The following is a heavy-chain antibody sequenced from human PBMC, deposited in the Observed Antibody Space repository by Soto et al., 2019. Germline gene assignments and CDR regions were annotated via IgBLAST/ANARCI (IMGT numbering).Heavy chain of an antibody. CDR2: IYSGGST. Sequence: PGGSLRLSSAASGFTFSSNYMSWVRQAPGKGLEWVSVIYSGGSTYYADSVKGRFTISRDNSKNTLYLQMNSLRAEDTAVYYCAKGASTVKYYYYYGMDVWGQGTTVTVSS. CDR1: GFTFSSNY. D-gene: IGHD4-17*01. CDR3: AKGASTVKYYYYYGMDV. J-gene: IGHJ6*02. V-gene: IGHV3-66*02.